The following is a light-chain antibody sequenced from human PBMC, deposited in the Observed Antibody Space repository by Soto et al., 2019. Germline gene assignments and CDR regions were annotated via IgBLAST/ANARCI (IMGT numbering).Light chain of an antibody. Sequence: LTQPPSVSGAPGQRVTISCTGSSSNIGAGYDVHWYQQLPGTAPKLLIYANTNRPSGVPGRFSGSKSGTSASLAITGLQAEDEADYYCQSYDSSLSGYVFGTGTKVTVL. J-gene: IGLJ1*01. CDR1: SSNIGAGYD. CDR2: ANT. V-gene: IGLV1-40*01. CDR3: QSYDSSLSGYV.